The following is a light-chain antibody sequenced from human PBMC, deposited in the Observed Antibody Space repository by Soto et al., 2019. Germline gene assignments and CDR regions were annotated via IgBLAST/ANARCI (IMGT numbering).Light chain of an antibody. V-gene: IGKV3-20*01. CDR1: QSVSNNY. CDR3: QRYDTSPT. J-gene: IGKJ1*01. CDR2: GAS. Sequence: EIVLTQSPGTLSLSAGERATLSCRASQSVSNNYLAWYQQKPGQVPTVLLYGASNRATGIPDRFSGSGSGTDFTLIISRLEPEDFAVYYCQRYDTSPTFGQGTRVEIK.